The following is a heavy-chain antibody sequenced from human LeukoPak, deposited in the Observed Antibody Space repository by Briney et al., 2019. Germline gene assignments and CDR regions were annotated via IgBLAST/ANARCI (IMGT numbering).Heavy chain of an antibody. CDR2: IYYSGST. CDR3: ARDDQQLVLGY. CDR1: GGSISSYY. D-gene: IGHD6-13*01. J-gene: IGHJ4*02. Sequence: SETLSLTCTVSGGSISSYYWSWIRQPPGKGLEWIGYIYYSGSTNHNPSLKSRVTISVDTSKNQFSLKLSSVTAADTAVYYCARDDQQLVLGYWGQGTLVTVSS. V-gene: IGHV4-59*01.